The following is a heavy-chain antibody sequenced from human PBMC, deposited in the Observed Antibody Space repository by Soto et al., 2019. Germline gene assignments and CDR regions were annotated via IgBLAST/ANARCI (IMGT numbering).Heavy chain of an antibody. D-gene: IGHD6-19*01. CDR2: IYYSGST. Sequence: PSETLSLTCTVSGGSISSGDYYWSWIRQPPGKGLEWIGYIYYSGSTYYNPSLKSRVTISVDTSKNQFSLKLSSVTAADTAVYYCARSTSDWYSSGWLVSLTFDYWGQGTLVTVSS. CDR3: ARSTSDWYSSGWLVSLTFDY. V-gene: IGHV4-30-4*01. J-gene: IGHJ4*02. CDR1: GGSISSGDYY.